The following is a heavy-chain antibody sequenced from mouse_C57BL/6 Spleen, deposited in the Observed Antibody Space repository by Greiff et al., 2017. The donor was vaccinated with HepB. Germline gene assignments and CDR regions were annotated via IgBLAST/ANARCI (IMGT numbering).Heavy chain of an antibody. CDR3: ARNSNCDGFAY. CDR2: ISSGGSTI. J-gene: IGHJ3*01. V-gene: IGHV5-17*01. D-gene: IGHD2-5*01. Sequence: VQLQESGGGLVKPGGSLKLSCTASGFTFSNYGINWVRQAPEKGLEWVGYISSGGSTIYYAATVKGRFTITRDNAKNTLFLKMTSLRSEDTARYYCARNSNCDGFAYWGQGTPVTVSA. CDR1: GFTFSNYG.